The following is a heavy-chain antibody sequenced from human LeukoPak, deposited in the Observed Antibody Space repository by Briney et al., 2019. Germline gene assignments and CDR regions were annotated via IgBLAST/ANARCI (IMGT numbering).Heavy chain of an antibody. CDR1: RYTFTNYY. V-gene: IGHV1-46*01. CDR3: ARNAASGLDY. CDR2: INPGGGST. Sequence: GASVKVSCKASRYTFTNYYLHWVRQARGQGLEWMGFINPGGGSTSYAQKFQGRVTMTRATSTSTVYMELSSLRSDDTAVYYCARNAASGLDYWGQGTLVTVSS. D-gene: IGHD2-15*01. J-gene: IGHJ4*02.